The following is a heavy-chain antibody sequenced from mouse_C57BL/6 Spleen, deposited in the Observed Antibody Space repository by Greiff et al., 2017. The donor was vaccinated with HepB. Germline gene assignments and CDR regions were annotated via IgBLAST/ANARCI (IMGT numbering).Heavy chain of an antibody. V-gene: IGHV1-55*01. Sequence: QVHVKQSGAELVKPGASVKMSCKASGYTFTSYWITWVKQRPGQGLEWIGDIYPGSGSTNYNEKFKSKATLTVDTSSSTAYMQLSSLTSEDSAVYYCASGTMATMDYWGQGTSVTVSS. J-gene: IGHJ4*01. CDR2: IYPGSGST. CDR1: GYTFTSYW. CDR3: ASGTMATMDY. D-gene: IGHD2-13*01.